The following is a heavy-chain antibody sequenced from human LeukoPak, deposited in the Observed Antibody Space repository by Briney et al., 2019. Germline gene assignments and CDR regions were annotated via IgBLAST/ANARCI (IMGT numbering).Heavy chain of an antibody. Sequence: GGSLRLSCAASGFTFSSYGMHWVRQAPGKGLEWVSSISSSSSYIYYADSVKGRFTISRDNAKNSLYLQMNSLRAEDTAVYYCARDRQSTIFGVVITGEFDYWGQGTLVTVSS. CDR2: ISSSSSYI. J-gene: IGHJ4*02. V-gene: IGHV3-21*01. D-gene: IGHD3-3*01. CDR3: ARDRQSTIFGVVITGEFDY. CDR1: GFTFSSYG.